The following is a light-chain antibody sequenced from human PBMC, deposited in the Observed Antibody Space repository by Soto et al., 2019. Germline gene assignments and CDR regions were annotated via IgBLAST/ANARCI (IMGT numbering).Light chain of an antibody. CDR3: QQYGSSPRT. CDR2: DAS. J-gene: IGKJ1*01. V-gene: IGKV3-20*01. Sequence: EIVLTQSPGTLSLSPGDRATLSCRASQSLSSSQLAWYQQKPGQAPRLLIHDASSRATGISDRFTGSGSGTDFTLTITTLEPEDFAVYYCQQYGSSPRTFGLGTKLDIK. CDR1: QSLSSSQ.